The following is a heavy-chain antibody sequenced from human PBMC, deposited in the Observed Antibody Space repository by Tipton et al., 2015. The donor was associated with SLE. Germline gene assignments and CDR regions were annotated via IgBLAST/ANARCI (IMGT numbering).Heavy chain of an antibody. Sequence: TLSLTCTVSGGSISSYYWSWIRQPPGKGLEWIGYIYYSGSTNYNPSLKSRVTISVDTSKNQFSLKLSSVTAADTAVYYCARVRGRGCFQHWGQGTLVTVSS. CDR2: IYYSGST. V-gene: IGHV4-59*01. CDR1: GGSISSYY. CDR3: ARVRGRGCFQH. D-gene: IGHD3-10*01. J-gene: IGHJ1*01.